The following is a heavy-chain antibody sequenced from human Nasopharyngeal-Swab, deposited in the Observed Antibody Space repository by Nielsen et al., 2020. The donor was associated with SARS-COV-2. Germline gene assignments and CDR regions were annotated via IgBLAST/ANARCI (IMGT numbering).Heavy chain of an antibody. D-gene: IGHD1-26*01. Sequence: GGSLRLSCAPSGFTFSDYWMHWVRQAPGKGLVWVSRINPAGSTTDYEDSVRGRFTISRDNAKHTLYLQMNSLTVEDSAVYFCTRAGSYRFDYWGQGTLVTVSS. CDR2: INPAGSTT. V-gene: IGHV3-74*01. CDR3: TRAGSYRFDY. J-gene: IGHJ4*02. CDR1: GFTFSDYW.